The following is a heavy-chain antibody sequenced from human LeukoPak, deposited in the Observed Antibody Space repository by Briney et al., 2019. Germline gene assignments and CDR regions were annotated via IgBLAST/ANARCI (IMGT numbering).Heavy chain of an antibody. V-gene: IGHV3-11*04. CDR3: AREGLLTGYYSPFDY. J-gene: IGHJ4*02. D-gene: IGHD3-9*01. CDR1: GFTFSDYY. CDR2: ISSSGSTI. Sequence: PGGSLRLSCAASGFTFSDYYMSWIRQAPGKGLEWVSYISSSGSTIYYADSVKGRFTISRDNAKNSLYLQMNSLRAVDTAVYYCAREGLLTGYYSPFDYWGQGTLVTVSS.